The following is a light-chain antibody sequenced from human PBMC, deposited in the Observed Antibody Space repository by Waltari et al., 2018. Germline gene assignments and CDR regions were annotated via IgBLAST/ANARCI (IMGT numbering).Light chain of an antibody. CDR3: QQYGSSPGT. Sequence: ELVLTQSPGTLSLSPGERATLSCRASQSVSSSYLAWYQQKPGQAPRLLIYGASSRATGIPDRFSGSGSGTDFTLTISRLEPEDFAVYYCQQYGSSPGTFGQGTKVGIK. J-gene: IGKJ1*01. V-gene: IGKV3-20*01. CDR1: QSVSSSY. CDR2: GAS.